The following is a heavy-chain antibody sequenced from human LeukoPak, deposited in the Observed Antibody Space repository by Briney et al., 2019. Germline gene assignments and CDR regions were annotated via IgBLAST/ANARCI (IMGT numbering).Heavy chain of an antibody. CDR1: GYTFTSYY. J-gene: IGHJ4*02. Sequence: ASVKVSCKASGYTFTSYYMHWVRQAPGQGLEWMGIINPSGGSTSYAQKFQGRVTMTRDTSTSTVYMELSSLRSEDTAVYYCAKDPSLLYYFDYWGQGTLVTVSS. CDR3: AKDPSLLYYFDY. D-gene: IGHD2-15*01. V-gene: IGHV1-46*01. CDR2: INPSGGST.